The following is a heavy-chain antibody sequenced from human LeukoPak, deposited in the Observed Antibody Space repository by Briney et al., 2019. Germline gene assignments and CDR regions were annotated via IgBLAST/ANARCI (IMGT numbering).Heavy chain of an antibody. CDR1: GGTFSSYA. CDR3: AREGDTAMGYYFDY. D-gene: IGHD5-18*01. J-gene: IGHJ4*02. CDR2: IVPILGIA. V-gene: IGHV1-69*04. Sequence: SVKVSCKASGGTFSSYAISWVRQAPGQGLEWMGRIVPILGIANYAQKFQGRVTITADKSTSTAYMELSSLRSEDTAVYYCAREGDTAMGYYFDYWGQGTLVTVSS.